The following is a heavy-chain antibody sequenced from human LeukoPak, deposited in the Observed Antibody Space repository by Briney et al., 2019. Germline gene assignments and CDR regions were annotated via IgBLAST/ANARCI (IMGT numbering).Heavy chain of an antibody. CDR1: GFTFSSYG. CDR2: ISGSGGST. V-gene: IGHV3-23*01. Sequence: GGSLRLSCAASGFTFSSYGMSWVRQAPGKGLELVSAISGSGGSTYYADSVKGRFTISRDNSKNTLYLQMNSLRAEDTAVYYCAKDPPPIFLAYWGQGTLATVSS. D-gene: IGHD3-9*01. J-gene: IGHJ4*02. CDR3: AKDPPPIFLAY.